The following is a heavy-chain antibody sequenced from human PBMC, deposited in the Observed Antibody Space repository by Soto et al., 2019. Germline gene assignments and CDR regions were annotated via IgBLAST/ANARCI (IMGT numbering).Heavy chain of an antibody. CDR2: IYSGGST. V-gene: IGHV3-53*04. D-gene: IGHD4-4*01. CDR1: GFTVSSNY. CDR3: ARVLRSQSGEPRRYYYHYYMDG. J-gene: IGHJ6*03. Sequence: SGGSLRLSCAASGFTVSSNYMSWVRQAPGKGLEWVSVIYSGGSTYYADSVKGRFTISRHNSKNTLYLQMNSLRAEDTAVYYCARVLRSQSGEPRRYYYHYYMDGWGTGTTVNLSS.